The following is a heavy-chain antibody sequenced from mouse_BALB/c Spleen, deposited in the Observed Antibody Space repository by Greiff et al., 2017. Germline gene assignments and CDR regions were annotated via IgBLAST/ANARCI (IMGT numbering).Heavy chain of an antibody. D-gene: IGHD2-1*01. Sequence: EVQLQQSGPGLVKPSQSLSLTCTVTGYSITSDYAWNWIRQFPGNKLEWMGYISYSGSTSYNPSLKSRISITRDTSKNQFFLQLNSVTTEDTATYYCARKSIYYGNFDYWGQGTTLTVSS. CDR1: GYSITSDYA. CDR3: ARKSIYYGNFDY. J-gene: IGHJ2*01. V-gene: IGHV3-2*02. CDR2: ISYSGST.